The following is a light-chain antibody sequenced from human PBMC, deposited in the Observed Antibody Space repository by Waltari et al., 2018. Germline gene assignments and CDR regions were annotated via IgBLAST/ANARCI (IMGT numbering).Light chain of an antibody. J-gene: IGLJ1*01. CDR1: RPHLGRNY. CDR2: RNN. CDR3: ASWDDSHYV. V-gene: IGLV1-47*01. Sequence: QSVLTQPPSASATPGQRVTTPCSGRRPHLGRNYLSWYQQLPGTAPKLLIYRNNERPSRVPDRFSASKYGTSASLVISGLRSEDEAVYYCASWDDSHYVFGPGTTVTVL.